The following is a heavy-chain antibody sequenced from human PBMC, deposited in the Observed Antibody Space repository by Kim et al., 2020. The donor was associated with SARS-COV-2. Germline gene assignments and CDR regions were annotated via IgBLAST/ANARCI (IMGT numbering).Heavy chain of an antibody. D-gene: IGHD3-16*01. V-gene: IGHV1-18*01. CDR2: ISAYNGNT. CDR1: GYTFTSYG. Sequence: VKVSCKASGYTFTSYGISWVRQAPGQGLEWMGWISAYNGNTNYAQKLQGRVTMTTDTSTSTAYMELRSLRSDDTAVYYCARVRGFTFGGVIWFDPWGQGTLVTVSS. CDR3: ARVRGFTFGGVIWFDP. J-gene: IGHJ5*02.